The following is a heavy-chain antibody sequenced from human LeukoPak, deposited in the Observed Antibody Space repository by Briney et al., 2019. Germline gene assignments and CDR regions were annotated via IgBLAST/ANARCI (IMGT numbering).Heavy chain of an antibody. CDR1: GFTFSSYD. Sequence: GGSLRLSCAGSGFTFSSYDMNWVRQAPGKGLEWVSYISSGSSSIDYADSVKGRFTVSRDNAKNTLYLQMNSLRAEDTAVYYCARVGYSYGFGYWGQGTLVTVSS. CDR2: ISSGSSSI. CDR3: ARVGYSYGFGY. D-gene: IGHD5-18*01. J-gene: IGHJ4*02. V-gene: IGHV3-48*04.